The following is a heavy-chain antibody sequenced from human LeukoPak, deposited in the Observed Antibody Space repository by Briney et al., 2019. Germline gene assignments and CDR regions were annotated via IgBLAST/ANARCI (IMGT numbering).Heavy chain of an antibody. D-gene: IGHD6-19*01. J-gene: IGHJ3*02. CDR2: IWYDGSNK. CDR1: GFTFSSYG. CDR3: ARDNQWLTDAFEI. V-gene: IGHV3-33*01. Sequence: GRSLRLSCAASGFTFSSYGMHWVRQAPGKGLEWVAVIWYDGSNKYYADSVKGRFTISRDNSKNTLYLQMNSLRDEDTDVYYCARDNQWLTDAFEIWGQGTMVTVS.